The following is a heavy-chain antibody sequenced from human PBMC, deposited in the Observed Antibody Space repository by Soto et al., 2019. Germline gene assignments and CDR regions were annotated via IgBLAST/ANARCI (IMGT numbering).Heavy chain of an antibody. CDR3: ARYYGSGSYYWPWFDP. V-gene: IGHV1-3*01. CDR1: GYTFTSYA. J-gene: IGHJ5*02. Sequence: PGPSVKVSCKASGYTFTSYAMHWVRQAPGQRLEWMGWINAGNGNTKYSQKFQGRVTITRDTSASTAYMELSSLRSEDTAVYYCARYYGSGSYYWPWFDPWGQGTLVTVSS. D-gene: IGHD3-10*01. CDR2: INAGNGNT.